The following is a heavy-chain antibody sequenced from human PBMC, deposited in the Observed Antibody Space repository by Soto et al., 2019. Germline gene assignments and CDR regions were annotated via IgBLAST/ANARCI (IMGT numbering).Heavy chain of an antibody. V-gene: IGHV1-3*01. CDR2: INAGNGNT. J-gene: IGHJ4*02. D-gene: IGHD6-6*01. CDR1: GYTFTSYA. Sequence: ASVKVSCKASGYTFTSYAMHCVRQAPGQRLEWMGWINAGNGNTKYSQKFQGRVTITRDTSASTAYMELSSLRSEDTAVYYCAREDSSSSGEVFDYWGQGTLVTVSS. CDR3: AREDSSSSGEVFDY.